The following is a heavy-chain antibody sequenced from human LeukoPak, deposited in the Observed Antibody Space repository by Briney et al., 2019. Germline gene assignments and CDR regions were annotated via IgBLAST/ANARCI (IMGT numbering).Heavy chain of an antibody. D-gene: IGHD6-19*01. J-gene: IGHJ3*02. CDR1: GFTFSSYS. CDR3: ARGSSGWSPAHAFDI. Sequence: GGFLRLSCAASGFTFSSYSMNWVRQAPGKGLEWVSSISSSSSYIYYADSVKGRFTISRGNAKNSLYLQMNSLRAEDTAVYYCARGSSGWSPAHAFDIWGQGTMVTVSS. V-gene: IGHV3-21*01. CDR2: ISSSSSYI.